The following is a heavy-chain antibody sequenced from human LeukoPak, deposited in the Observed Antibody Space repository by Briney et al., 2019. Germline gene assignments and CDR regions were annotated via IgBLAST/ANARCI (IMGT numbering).Heavy chain of an antibody. D-gene: IGHD3-22*01. CDR3: ARSTYYYDSSGYYHEWYFDY. CDR1: GGSFSGYY. CDR2: IYHSGST. Sequence: PSETLSLTCAVYGGSFSGYYWSWIRQPPGKGLEWIGYIYHSGSTYYNPSLKSRVTISVDRSKNQFSLKLSSVTAADTAVYYCARSTYYYDSSGYYHEWYFDYWGQGTLVTVSS. V-gene: IGHV4-30-2*01. J-gene: IGHJ4*02.